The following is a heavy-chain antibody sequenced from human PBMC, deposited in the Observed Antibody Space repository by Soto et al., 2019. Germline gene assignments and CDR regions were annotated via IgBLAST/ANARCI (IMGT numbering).Heavy chain of an antibody. CDR2: ISGSGGST. CDR3: ARQAAADQRGGILYYYYYGMDV. D-gene: IGHD6-13*01. CDR1: GFTFSSYA. V-gene: IGHV3-23*01. Sequence: GGSLRLSCAASGFTFSSYAMSWVRQAPGKGLEWVSAISGSGGSTYYADSVKGRFTISRDNSKNTLYLQMNSLRAEDTAVYYCARQAAADQRGGILYYYYYGMDVWGQGTTVTVSS. J-gene: IGHJ6*02.